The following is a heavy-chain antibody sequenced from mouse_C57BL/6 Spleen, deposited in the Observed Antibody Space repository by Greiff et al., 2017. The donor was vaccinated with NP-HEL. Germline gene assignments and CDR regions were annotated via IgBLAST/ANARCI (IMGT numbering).Heavy chain of an antibody. CDR2: INPSTGGT. Sequence: EVQLQQSGPELVKPGASVKISCKASGYSFTGYYMNWVKQSPEKSLEWIGEINPSTGGTTYNQKFKAKATLTVDKSSSTAYMQLKSLTSEDSAVYYCARRKLGRGGHFDYWGQGTTLTVSS. J-gene: IGHJ2*01. CDR1: GYSFTGYY. CDR3: ARRKLGRGGHFDY. V-gene: IGHV1-42*01. D-gene: IGHD4-1*01.